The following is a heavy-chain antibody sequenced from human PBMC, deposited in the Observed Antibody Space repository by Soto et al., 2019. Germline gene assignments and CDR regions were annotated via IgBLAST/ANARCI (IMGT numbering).Heavy chain of an antibody. Sequence: VSWIRQPPGKALEWLARIDWDDDKYYSTSLKTRLTISKDTSKNQVVLTMTNMDPVDTATYYCARITRGQQWLVRTLGPGSGYYYYMDVWGKGTTVTVSS. V-gene: IGHV2-70*11. CDR2: IDWDDDK. D-gene: IGHD6-19*01. J-gene: IGHJ6*03. CDR3: ARITRGQQWLVRTLGPGSGYYYYMDV.